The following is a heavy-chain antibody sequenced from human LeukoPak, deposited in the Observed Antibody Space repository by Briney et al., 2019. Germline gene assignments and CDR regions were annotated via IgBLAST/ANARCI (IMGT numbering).Heavy chain of an antibody. V-gene: IGHV1-18*04. CDR1: GYTFTSYG. D-gene: IGHD5-18*01. CDR3: ARDEGGYSYGLYYFDY. J-gene: IGHJ4*02. CDR2: ISAYNGNT. Sequence: ASVKVSCKASGYTFTSYGISWVRQAPGRGLEWMGWISAYNGNTNYAQKLQGRVTMTTDTSTSTAYMELRSLRSDDTAVYYCARDEGGYSYGLYYFDYWGQGTLVTVSS.